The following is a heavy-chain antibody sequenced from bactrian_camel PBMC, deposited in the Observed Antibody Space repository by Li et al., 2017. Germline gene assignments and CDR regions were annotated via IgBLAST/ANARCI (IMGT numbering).Heavy chain of an antibody. J-gene: IGHJ4*01. D-gene: IGHD1*01. Sequence: HVQLVESGGGSVQAGGSLRLSCAASGDTYLSTNCMGWFHQAPGKESEGVAAIYISGGTTYYADAVKGRFTISHDQARATLYLQMSSLQPDDTAMYYCAQSERALRSDAWNEAHQYEYWGQGTQVTVS. V-gene: IGHV3S54*01. CDR3: AQSERALRSDAWNEAHQYEY. CDR1: GDTYLSTNC. CDR2: IYISGGTT.